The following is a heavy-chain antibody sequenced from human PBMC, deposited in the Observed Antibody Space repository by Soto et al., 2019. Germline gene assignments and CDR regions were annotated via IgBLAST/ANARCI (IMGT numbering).Heavy chain of an antibody. D-gene: IGHD5-12*01. CDR3: ARFVASHNWFNP. Sequence: ASVKVSCKASGGTFSSYAISWVRQAPGQGLEWMGGIIPIFGTANYAQKFQGRVTITADESTSTAYMELSSLRSEDTAVYYCARFVASHNWFNPWGQGTLVTVSS. J-gene: IGHJ5*02. V-gene: IGHV1-69*13. CDR2: IIPIFGTA. CDR1: GGTFSSYA.